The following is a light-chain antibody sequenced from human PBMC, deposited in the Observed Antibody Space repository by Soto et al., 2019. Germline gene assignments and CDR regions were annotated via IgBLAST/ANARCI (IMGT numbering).Light chain of an antibody. Sequence: DIQMTQSPSTLSASVGDRVTITCRASQSISSWLAWYQQKPGKAPKLLIYKASSLESGVPSRFSGSGSGTEFTLTICSLQPDDFATYYCQQYNSYSSITFGQGTRLEIK. J-gene: IGKJ5*01. V-gene: IGKV1-5*03. CDR2: KAS. CDR3: QQYNSYSSIT. CDR1: QSISSW.